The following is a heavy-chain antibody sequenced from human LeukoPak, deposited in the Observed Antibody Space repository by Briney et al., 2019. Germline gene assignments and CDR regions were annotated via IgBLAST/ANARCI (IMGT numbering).Heavy chain of an antibody. J-gene: IGHJ6*02. CDR3: ARVLGVYSYGSFYYYYYGMDV. CDR2: INPSGGST. CDR1: GYTFTSYY. V-gene: IGHV1-46*01. Sequence: ASVKVSCKASGYTFTSYYMRWVRQAPGQGLEWMGIINPSGGSTSYAQKFQGRVTMARDTSTSTVYMELSSLRSEDTAVYYCARVLGVYSYGSFYYYYYGMDVWGQGTTVTVSS. D-gene: IGHD5-18*01.